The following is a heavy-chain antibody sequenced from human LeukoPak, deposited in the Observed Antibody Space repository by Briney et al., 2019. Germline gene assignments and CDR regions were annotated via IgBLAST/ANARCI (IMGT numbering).Heavy chain of an antibody. CDR1: GFIFSDYG. D-gene: IGHD4-11*01. CDR2: IRFDGRSE. Sequence: GGSLRLSCAVSGFIFSDYGMHWVRQAPGKGLEWVAFIRFDGRSEDYADSVRGRFTVSRDDSKNTLYLQMSSLRGEDTAVYWCAKDKEGTVTTGALDIWGQGTMVTVSS. CDR3: AKDKEGTVTTGALDI. J-gene: IGHJ3*02. V-gene: IGHV3-30*02.